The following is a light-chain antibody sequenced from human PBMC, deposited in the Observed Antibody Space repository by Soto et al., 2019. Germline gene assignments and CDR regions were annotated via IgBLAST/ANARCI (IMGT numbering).Light chain of an antibody. CDR2: GAS. V-gene: IGKV3-15*01. CDR1: RRVTSN. J-gene: IGKJ2*01. Sequence: EIVMTQSPATLSVSPGERVILSCRASRRVTSNFAWYRQKPGQAPTLLIYGASTRATGIPARFSGSGSGTEITLTISSLQSEDFAVYYWQQYNNWPYTFGQGTKLEIK. CDR3: QQYNNWPYT.